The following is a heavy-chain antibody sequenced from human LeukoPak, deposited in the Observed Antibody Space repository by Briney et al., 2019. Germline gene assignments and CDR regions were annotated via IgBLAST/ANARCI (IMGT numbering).Heavy chain of an antibody. CDR3: AIYLGALLELNDY. V-gene: IGHV1-2*02. CDR1: VYNFTGYY. D-gene: IGHD1-7*01. CDR2: INPNSGGT. Sequence: GASVKVSFKSSVYNFTGYYMYWVRQAPGQGLEWMGWINPNSGGTNYAQKFQGRVTMTRDTSISTAYMELSRLRSDDTAVYYCAIYLGALLELNDYWGQGTLVTVSS. J-gene: IGHJ4*02.